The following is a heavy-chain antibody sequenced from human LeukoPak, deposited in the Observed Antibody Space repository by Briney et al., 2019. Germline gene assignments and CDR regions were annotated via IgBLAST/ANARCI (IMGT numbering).Heavy chain of an antibody. V-gene: IGHV1-18*01. D-gene: IGHD2-2*01. CDR2: ISTNNGNT. J-gene: IGHJ4*02. CDR1: GYTFASYG. Sequence: AASVKVSCKASGYTFASYGISWVRQAPGQGLEWIGWISTNNGNTNYAQKLQGRVTLTTDTSTSTAYMELRSLRSDDTAVYYCARESCISTSCNPDYWGQGTLVTVSS. CDR3: ARESCISTSCNPDY.